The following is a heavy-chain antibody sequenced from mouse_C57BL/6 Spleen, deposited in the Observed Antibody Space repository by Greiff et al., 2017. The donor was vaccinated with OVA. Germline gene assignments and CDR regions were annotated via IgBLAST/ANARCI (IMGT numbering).Heavy chain of an antibody. CDR3: TKYYDYDEGDYYAMDY. CDR2: IRNKANNHAT. V-gene: IGHV6-6*01. Sequence: EVQLVESGGGLVQPGGSMKLSCAASGFTFSDAWMDWVRQSPEKGLEWVAEIRNKANNHATYYAESVKGRFTISRDDSKSIVYLQMNSLRAEDTGIYYCTKYYDYDEGDYYAMDYWGQGTSVTVSS. CDR1: GFTFSDAW. J-gene: IGHJ4*01. D-gene: IGHD2-4*01.